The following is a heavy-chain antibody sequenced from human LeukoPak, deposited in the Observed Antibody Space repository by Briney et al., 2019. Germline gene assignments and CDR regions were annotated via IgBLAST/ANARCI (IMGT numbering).Heavy chain of an antibody. Sequence: PSETLSLTCTVSGGSISSYYWSWIRQPPGKGLEWIGYIYTSGSTNYNPSLKSRVTISVDTSKNQFSLKLSSVTAADTAVYYCARHIVRCAAGGDCYSDHFDYWGQGTLVTVSS. CDR2: IYTSGST. J-gene: IGHJ4*02. V-gene: IGHV4-4*09. CDR3: ARHIVRCAAGGDCYSDHFDY. D-gene: IGHD2-21*02. CDR1: GGSISSYY.